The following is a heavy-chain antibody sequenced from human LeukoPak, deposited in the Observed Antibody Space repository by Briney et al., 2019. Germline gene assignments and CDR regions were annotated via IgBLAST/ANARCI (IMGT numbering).Heavy chain of an antibody. V-gene: IGHV4-59*11. J-gene: IGHJ6*02. CDR2: IYYSGST. CDR1: GGSISSHY. Sequence: SETLSLTCTVSGGSISSHYWSWIRQPPGKGLEWIGYIYYSGSTNYNPSLKSRVTISVDTSKNQFSLKLSSVTAADTAVYYCARHLFRGFAVVPAAPNGMDVWGQGTTVTVSS. CDR3: ARHLFRGFAVVPAAPNGMDV. D-gene: IGHD2-2*01.